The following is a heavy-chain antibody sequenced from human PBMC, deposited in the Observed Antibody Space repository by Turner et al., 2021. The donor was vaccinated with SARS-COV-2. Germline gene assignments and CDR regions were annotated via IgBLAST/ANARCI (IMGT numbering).Heavy chain of an antibody. D-gene: IGHD2-2*01. CDR1: GFRFNPCA. V-gene: IGHV3-23*01. Sequence: EVQLLESGGGLVQPGGSLRLSCVASGFRFNPCAMSWVRQAPGKGLEWVSAISGGGGSISYADSVKGRFAISRDNSKNTLYLQMNSLRAEDTAVYYCAKDLTFIVVNDVVDAWGQGTTVTVSS. CDR3: AKDLTFIVVNDVVDA. CDR2: ISGGGGSI. J-gene: IGHJ6*02.